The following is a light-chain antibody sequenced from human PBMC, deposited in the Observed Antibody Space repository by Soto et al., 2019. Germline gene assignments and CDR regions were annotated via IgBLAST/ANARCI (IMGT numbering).Light chain of an antibody. Sequence: EIVLTQSPATLSLSPGERATLSCRASQSLSSYLAWNQQKPGQAPRLLIYDASNRATGIPARFSGSGSGTDFTLTISSLEPEDFALYYCQQRSNWPPFTFGPGTKVDIK. CDR2: DAS. CDR3: QQRSNWPPFT. J-gene: IGKJ3*01. V-gene: IGKV3-11*01. CDR1: QSLSSY.